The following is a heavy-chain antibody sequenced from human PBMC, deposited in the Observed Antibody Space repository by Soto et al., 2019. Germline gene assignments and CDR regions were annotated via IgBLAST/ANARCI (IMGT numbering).Heavy chain of an antibody. CDR2: IRSKANSYAT. V-gene: IGHV3-73*01. Sequence: GQSMTLSCAASGSTFLGSAMHFVSPPSGKGLGWVGRIRSKANSYATAYAASVKSRFTISRDESKNTAYLQMNSLKTEDTAVYYCTILNYYDSSGYYPHDAFDIWGQGTMVTVSS. D-gene: IGHD3-22*01. J-gene: IGHJ3*02. CDR3: TILNYYDSSGYYPHDAFDI. CDR1: GSTFLGSA.